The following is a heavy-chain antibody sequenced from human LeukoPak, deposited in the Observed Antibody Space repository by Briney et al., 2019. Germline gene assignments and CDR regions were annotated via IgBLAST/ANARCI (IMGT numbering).Heavy chain of an antibody. CDR2: IYHSGST. Sequence: PSETLSLTCTVSGYSISSGYYWGWIRQPPGKGLEWIGSIYHSGSTYYNPSLKSRVTISVDTSKNQFSLKLSSVTAADTAVYYCARSGYSYALFDYWGQGTLVTVSS. J-gene: IGHJ4*02. CDR3: ARSGYSYALFDY. D-gene: IGHD5-18*01. V-gene: IGHV4-38-2*02. CDR1: GYSISSGYY.